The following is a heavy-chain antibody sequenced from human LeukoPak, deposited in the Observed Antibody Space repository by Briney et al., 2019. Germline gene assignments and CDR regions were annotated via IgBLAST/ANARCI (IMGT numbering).Heavy chain of an antibody. CDR1: GGSISSSSYY. CDR2: IYYSGST. Sequence: SETLSLTCTVSGGSISSSSYYWGWIRQPPGKGLEWIGSIYYSGSTYYNPSLKSRVTISVDTSKNQFSLKLSSVTAADTAVYYCARSGSMVVVISHNYFDYWGQGTLVTVSS. V-gene: IGHV4-39*01. CDR3: ARSGSMVVVISHNYFDY. D-gene: IGHD3-22*01. J-gene: IGHJ4*02.